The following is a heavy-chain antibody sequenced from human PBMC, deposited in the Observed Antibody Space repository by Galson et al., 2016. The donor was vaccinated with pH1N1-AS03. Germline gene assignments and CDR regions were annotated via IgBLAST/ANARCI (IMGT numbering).Heavy chain of an antibody. V-gene: IGHV1-18*01. CDR2: IKNNNDNT. D-gene: IGHD2-21*01. CDR3: ARAFEEYLLRDYSSVFDS. J-gene: IGHJ4*02. CDR1: GYTFSNYG. Sequence: SVKVSCKASGYTFSNYGITWVRQAPGQGLQWMGWIKNNNDNTIYGQNFQGRVTLTTDPSTNTAYMELKNLRSDDTGVYYCARAFEEYLLRDYSSVFDSWGQGSLGTVST.